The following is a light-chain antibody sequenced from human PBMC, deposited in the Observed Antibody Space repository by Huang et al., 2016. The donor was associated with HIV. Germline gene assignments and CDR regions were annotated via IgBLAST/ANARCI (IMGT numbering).Light chain of an antibody. CDR1: QSVSSN. J-gene: IGKJ1*01. CDR3: QQYNTWQT. CDR2: GAS. Sequence: EIVMTQSPATLSVSPGERATLSCRASQSVSSNLAWYQQKPGQAPRLLIYGASTRATGIPVRFSGSGSGTEFTLTISSRQSEDFAVYYCQQYNTWQTFGQGTKVEIK. V-gene: IGKV3-15*01.